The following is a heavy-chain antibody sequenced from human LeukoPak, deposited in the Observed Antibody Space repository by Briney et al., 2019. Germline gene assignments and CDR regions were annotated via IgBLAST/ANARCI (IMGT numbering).Heavy chain of an antibody. Sequence: SETLSLTCTVSGYSISSGYHWGWIRQPPGKGLEWIGSIYIGGTTFHNPSLKSRVTISLDTSKNQLSLGLSYVTDADAAVYHCARSGDIGYCSTTSCYGFDYWGQGILVTVSS. V-gene: IGHV4-38-2*02. CDR3: ARSGDIGYCSTTSCYGFDY. CDR1: GYSISSGYH. D-gene: IGHD2-2*01. J-gene: IGHJ4*02. CDR2: IYIGGTT.